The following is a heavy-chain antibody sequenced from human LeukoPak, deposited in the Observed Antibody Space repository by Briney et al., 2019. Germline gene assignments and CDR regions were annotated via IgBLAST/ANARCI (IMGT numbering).Heavy chain of an antibody. D-gene: IGHD5-12*01. V-gene: IGHV1-2*02. CDR2: INPNGGGT. J-gene: IGHJ4*02. Sequence: GASVKVSCKASGYIFTGYYMHWVRQAPGQGLEWMGWINPNGGGTNYAQRFQGRVTMTRDTSISTAYMELNTLRSDDTAVYYCVIVATIGDYWGQGTLVTVSS. CDR3: VIVATIGDY. CDR1: GYIFTGYY.